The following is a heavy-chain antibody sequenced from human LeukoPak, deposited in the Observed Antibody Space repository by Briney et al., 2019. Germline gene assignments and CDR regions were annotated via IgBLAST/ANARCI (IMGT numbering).Heavy chain of an antibody. V-gene: IGHV3-21*01. Sequence: GGSLRLSCAASGFTFSSYSMDWVRQAPGKGLEWVSSISSSSSYIYYADSVKGQFTISRDNAKNSLYLQMNSLRAEDTAVYYCARGRGPYYYGSGSGWFDPWGQGTLVTVSS. D-gene: IGHD3-10*01. CDR3: ARGRGPYYYGSGSGWFDP. J-gene: IGHJ5*02. CDR1: GFTFSSYS. CDR2: ISSSSSYI.